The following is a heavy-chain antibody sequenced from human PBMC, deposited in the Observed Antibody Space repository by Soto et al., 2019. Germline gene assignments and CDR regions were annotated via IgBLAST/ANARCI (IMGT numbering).Heavy chain of an antibody. Sequence: PGGSLRLSCAASGFTFSSYALSWVRQAPGKGLEWVSGISISGGRTYYADYVKGRFSISRDNSKNTLYLQMNSLRAEDTAVYYCARAFCTNGVCYYFFDYWGHGTLVTVSS. V-gene: IGHV3-23*01. CDR2: ISISGGRT. CDR1: GFTFSSYA. J-gene: IGHJ4*01. D-gene: IGHD2-8*01. CDR3: ARAFCTNGVCYYFFDY.